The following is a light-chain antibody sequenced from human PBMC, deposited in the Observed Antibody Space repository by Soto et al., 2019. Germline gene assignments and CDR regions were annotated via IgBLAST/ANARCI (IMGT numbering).Light chain of an antibody. CDR1: SSDVGGYNY. CDR3: SSYAGSNNLGV. Sequence: QSALTQPPSASGSRGQSVTISCTGTSSDVGGYNYVSWYQQHPGKAPKLMIYEVSKRPSGVPDRFYDSKSGNTASLTVSGLQPEDEADYYCSSYAGSNNLGVFGGGTKLTVL. J-gene: IGLJ3*02. V-gene: IGLV2-8*01. CDR2: EVS.